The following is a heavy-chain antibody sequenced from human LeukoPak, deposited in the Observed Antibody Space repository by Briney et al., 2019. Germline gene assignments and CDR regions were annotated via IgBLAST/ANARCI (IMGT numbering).Heavy chain of an antibody. D-gene: IGHD1-1*01. J-gene: IGHJ4*02. Sequence: GGSLRLSCTASGFPFSDYSMNWVRQAPGKGLEWISYIGISSGNTKYADSVKGRFTISAGNARNSLYLQMNSLRVEDTAVYYCARDHNYAFDNWGQGTLVSVSS. CDR3: ARDHNYAFDN. V-gene: IGHV3-48*04. CDR2: IGISSGNT. CDR1: GFPFSDYS.